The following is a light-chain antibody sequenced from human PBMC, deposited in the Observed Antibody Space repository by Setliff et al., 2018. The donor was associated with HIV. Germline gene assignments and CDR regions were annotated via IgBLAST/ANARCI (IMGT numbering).Light chain of an antibody. J-gene: IGLJ1*01. Sequence: QSVLAQPASVSGSPGQSITISCTGTSSDVGAYNHVSWFQQHPGQAPKFMIYEVNNRPSGVSNRFSGSKSGNTASLTISGLQAEDEADYYCSSYTGSSISYVFGTGTKVTVL. CDR3: SSYTGSSISYV. CDR2: EVN. CDR1: SSDVGAYNH. V-gene: IGLV2-14*01.